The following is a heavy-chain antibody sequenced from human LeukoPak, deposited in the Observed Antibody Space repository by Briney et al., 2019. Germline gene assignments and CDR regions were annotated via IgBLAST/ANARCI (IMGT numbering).Heavy chain of an antibody. CDR3: ARGGSYCSSTSCYTAYDY. CDR1: GGTFSSYA. CDR2: IIPIFGTA. J-gene: IGHJ4*02. D-gene: IGHD2-2*02. Sequence: GASVKVSCKASGGTFSSYAISWVRQAPGQGLEWMGGIIPIFGTANYAQKFQGRGTITTDESTSTAYMELSSLRSEDRAVYYCARGGSYCSSTSCYTAYDYWGQGTLVTVSS. V-gene: IGHV1-69*05.